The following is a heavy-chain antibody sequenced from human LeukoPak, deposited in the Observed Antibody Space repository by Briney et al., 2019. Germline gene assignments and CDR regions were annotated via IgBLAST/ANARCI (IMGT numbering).Heavy chain of an antibody. D-gene: IGHD3-3*01. CDR1: GFTFSSYA. CDR2: ISGSGGST. Sequence: GGSLRLSCAASGFTFSSYAMSWVRQAPGMGLEWVSTISGSGGSTYNADSVKGRFTISRDNSKNTLYLQMNSLRVEDTAIYYCAKDMGRRIFGVAYDAFHIWGQGTMVTVSS. CDR3: AKDMGRRIFGVAYDAFHI. V-gene: IGHV3-23*01. J-gene: IGHJ3*02.